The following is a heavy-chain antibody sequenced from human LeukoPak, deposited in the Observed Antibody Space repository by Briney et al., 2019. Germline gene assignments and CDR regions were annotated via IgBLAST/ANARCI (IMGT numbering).Heavy chain of an antibody. CDR3: ARGSDTANWFDP. D-gene: IGHD5-18*01. Sequence: SETLSLTCAVSGYSISSGYYWGWIRQPPGKGLEWIGSVYHSGSTYYNPSLKSRVTISVDTSKNQFSLKLSSVTAADTAVYYCARGSDTANWFDPWGQGTLVTVS. CDR1: GYSISSGYY. V-gene: IGHV4-38-2*01. CDR2: VYHSGST. J-gene: IGHJ5*02.